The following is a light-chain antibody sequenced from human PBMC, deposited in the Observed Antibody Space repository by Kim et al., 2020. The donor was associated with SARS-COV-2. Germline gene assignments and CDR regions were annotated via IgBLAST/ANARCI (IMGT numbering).Light chain of an antibody. CDR2: RNS. Sequence: GQRVSSSCSGGSSNIGSNSVNWYQQIPGTAPRLLIYRNSQRPSGVPDRFSGSKSGTSASLAISGLQSEDEADYNCAAWDDSLNALIFGGGTQLTVL. V-gene: IGLV1-44*01. CDR3: AAWDDSLNALI. J-gene: IGLJ2*01. CDR1: SSNIGSNS.